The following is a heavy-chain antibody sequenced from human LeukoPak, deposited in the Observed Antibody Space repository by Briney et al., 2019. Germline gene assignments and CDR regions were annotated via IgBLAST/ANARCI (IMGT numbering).Heavy chain of an antibody. V-gene: IGHV3-64*01. Sequence: GGSLRLSCAASGFTFNSYAMHWVRQAPGKGLEYVSGISSNGGGKYYANSVKGRFTISRDNSKNTLYLQMGSLRAEDMAVYYCARGGQYSRAGHGAYWGQGALVTVSS. J-gene: IGHJ4*02. D-gene: IGHD6-13*01. CDR1: GFTFNSYA. CDR2: ISSNGGGK. CDR3: ARGGQYSRAGHGAY.